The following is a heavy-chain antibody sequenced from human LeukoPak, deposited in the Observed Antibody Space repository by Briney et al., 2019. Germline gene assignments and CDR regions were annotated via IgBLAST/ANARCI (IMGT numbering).Heavy chain of an antibody. CDR3: ARIAYDALDSYYYGMDV. CDR1: GGSISSGGYY. V-gene: IGHV4-31*03. D-gene: IGHD3-3*01. CDR2: IYYSGNT. Sequence: SQTLSLTCTVSGGSISSGGYYWSWIRQHPGKGLEWIGYIYYSGNTYYYPALNSRVTVSLDTSKTQFSLKLSSVTAADTAVYYCARIAYDALDSYYYGMDVWGQGTTVTVSS. J-gene: IGHJ6*02.